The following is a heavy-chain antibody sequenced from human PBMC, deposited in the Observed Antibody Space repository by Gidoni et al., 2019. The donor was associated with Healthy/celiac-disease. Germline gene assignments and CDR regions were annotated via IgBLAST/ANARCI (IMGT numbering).Heavy chain of an antibody. CDR3: ARDEDVDTAMSYAFDI. Sequence: EVQLVESGGGLVKPGGSLRLSCAASGFTFSSYSMNWVRQAPGKGLEWVSSISSSSSYIYYADSVKGRFTISRDNAKNSLYLQMNSLRAEDTAVYYCARDEDVDTAMSYAFDIWGQGTMVTVSS. D-gene: IGHD5-18*01. V-gene: IGHV3-21*01. J-gene: IGHJ3*02. CDR2: ISSSSSYI. CDR1: GFTFSSYS.